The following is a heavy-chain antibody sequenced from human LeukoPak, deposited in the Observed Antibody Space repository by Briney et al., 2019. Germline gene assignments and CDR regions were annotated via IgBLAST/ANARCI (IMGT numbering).Heavy chain of an antibody. CDR2: IWFDGSIK. Sequence: QSGGSLRLSCAASGFTFSSYGMHWVRQAPGKGLEWVAVIWFDGSIKYYADSVKGRFTISRDNSRNTLFLQMNSVRAEDTAVYYCASAAGPFDNWGQGTLVTVST. CDR3: ASAAGPFDN. V-gene: IGHV3-33*01. CDR1: GFTFSSYG. D-gene: IGHD6-19*01. J-gene: IGHJ4*02.